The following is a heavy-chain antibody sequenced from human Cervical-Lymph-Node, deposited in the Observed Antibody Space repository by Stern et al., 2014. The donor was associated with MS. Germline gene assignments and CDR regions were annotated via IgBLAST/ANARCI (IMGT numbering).Heavy chain of an antibody. Sequence: QLVQSGPGLVKPSDTLSLTCSVSGDSLSSSTFYWGWIRPPPGKGPEWIGSVYYSGKTYYHPSLKSRVTISVDTSKNPFSLRLTSVPAADTAVYYCARHQLGYGYAYLRYWGQGTLVTVS. CDR1: GDSLSSSTFY. CDR2: VYYSGKT. D-gene: IGHD5-18*01. CDR3: ARHQLGYGYAYLRY. J-gene: IGHJ4*02. V-gene: IGHV4-39*01.